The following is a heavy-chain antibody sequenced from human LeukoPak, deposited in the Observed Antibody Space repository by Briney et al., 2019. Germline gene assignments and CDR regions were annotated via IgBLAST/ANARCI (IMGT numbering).Heavy chain of an antibody. CDR1: GGSISSYY. V-gene: IGHV4-59*01. D-gene: IGHD1-14*01. Sequence: SETLSLTCTVSGGSISSYYWNWIRQPPGKGLEWLGYIHYSGSTNYNPSLESRVTISLDTAKNQFSLRLSSVTAADTAVYYCARGEGQAVSVFDYWGQGALVTVSS. CDR3: ARGEGQAVSVFDY. J-gene: IGHJ4*02. CDR2: IHYSGST.